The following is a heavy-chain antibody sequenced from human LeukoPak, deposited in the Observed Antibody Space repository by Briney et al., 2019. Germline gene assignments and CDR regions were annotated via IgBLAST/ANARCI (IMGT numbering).Heavy chain of an antibody. D-gene: IGHD3-22*01. CDR1: GFTFSSYG. Sequence: GRSPRLSCAASGFTFSSYGMHWVRQAPGKGLEWVAVISYDGSNKYYADSVKGRFTISRDNSKNTLHLQMNSLRAEDTAVYYCAKDVAAYYYDSSGYYARRGFDGYYFDYWGQGTLVTVSS. CDR3: AKDVAAYYYDSSGYYARRGFDGYYFDY. J-gene: IGHJ4*02. CDR2: ISYDGSNK. V-gene: IGHV3-30*18.